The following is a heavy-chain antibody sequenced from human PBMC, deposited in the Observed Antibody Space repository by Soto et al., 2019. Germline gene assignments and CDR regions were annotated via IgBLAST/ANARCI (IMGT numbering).Heavy chain of an antibody. CDR2: IYSGGST. J-gene: IGHJ6*02. V-gene: IGHV3-53*01. D-gene: IGHD5-18*01. CDR3: ARGVGGDTAMVSLYYYYGMDV. CDR1: GFTVSSNY. Sequence: PGGSLRLSCAASGFTVSSNYMSWVRQAPGKGLEWVSVIYSGGSTYYADSVKGRFTISRDNSKNTLYLQMNSLRAGDTAVYYCARGVGGDTAMVSLYYYYGMDVWGQGTTVTVSS.